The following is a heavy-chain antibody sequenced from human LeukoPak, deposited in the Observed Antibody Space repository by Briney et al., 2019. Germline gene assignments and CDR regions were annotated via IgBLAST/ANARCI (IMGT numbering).Heavy chain of an antibody. V-gene: IGHV1-18*01. CDR2: ISAYNGNT. CDR1: GYTFTSYG. CDR3: ARVGGGSRSNWYFDL. J-gene: IGHJ2*01. Sequence: ASVKVSCKASGYTFTSYGISWGRQAPGQGLEWMGWISAYNGNTNYAQKLQGRVTMTTDTSTSTAYMELRSLRSDDTAVYYCARVGGGSRSNWYFDLWGRGTLVTVSS. D-gene: IGHD3-10*01.